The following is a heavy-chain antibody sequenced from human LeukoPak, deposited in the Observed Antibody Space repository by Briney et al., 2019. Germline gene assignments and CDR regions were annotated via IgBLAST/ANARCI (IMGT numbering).Heavy chain of an antibody. CDR3: SRTQYDFWSGTYYFDY. Sequence: SQTLSLTCTVSGGSISSGSYYWSWIRQPAGKGLEWIGRIYTSGSTNYNPSLKSRVTISVDTSKNQFSLKLSSVTAADTAVYYCSRTQYDFWSGTYYFDYWGQGTLVTVSS. D-gene: IGHD3-3*01. CDR2: IYTSGST. CDR1: GGSISSGSYY. J-gene: IGHJ4*02. V-gene: IGHV4-61*02.